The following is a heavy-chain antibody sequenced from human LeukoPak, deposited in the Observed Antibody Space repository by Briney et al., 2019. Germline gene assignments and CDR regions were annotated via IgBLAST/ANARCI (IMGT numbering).Heavy chain of an antibody. D-gene: IGHD3-10*01. V-gene: IGHV3-53*01. CDR3: AKEKNTMVRGVIIPPPPFDP. CDR2: IYSGGST. J-gene: IGHJ5*02. Sequence: GGSLRLSCAASGFTVSSNYMSWVRQAPGKGLEWVSVIYSGGSTYYADSVKGRFTISRDNSKNTLYLQMNSLRAEDTAVYYCAKEKNTMVRGVIIPPPPFDPWGQGTLVTVSS. CDR1: GFTVSSNY.